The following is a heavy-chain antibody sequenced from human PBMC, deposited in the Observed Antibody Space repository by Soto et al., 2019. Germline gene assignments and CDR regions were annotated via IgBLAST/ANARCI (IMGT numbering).Heavy chain of an antibody. CDR1: GFTFNDYY. D-gene: IGHD3-22*01. CDR2: ISTWSSTI. J-gene: IGHJ3*01. Sequence: QVRFVESGGGLVKPGGSLSLSCAASGFTFNDYYMNWIRQAPGKGLEWISYISTWSSTIYYADSVKGRFTISRDNARNSLYLQMNSLRTEDTAVYYCARVVHYYYDSRSFYPKDAFDLGGQGTTVTVSS. CDR3: ARVVHYYYDSRSFYPKDAFDL. V-gene: IGHV3-11*01.